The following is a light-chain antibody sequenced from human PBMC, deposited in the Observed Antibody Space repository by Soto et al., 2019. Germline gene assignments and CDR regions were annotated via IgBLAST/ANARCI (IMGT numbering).Light chain of an antibody. CDR3: QQLNSYPRT. CDR2: AAS. CDR1: QGISSY. J-gene: IGKJ1*01. V-gene: IGKV1-9*01. Sequence: DIQLTQSPSFLSASVGDRVTITCRASQGISSYLAWYQQKPGKAPKLLIYAASTLQSGVPSRFSGSGSGTEFTLTISSLQTEDFANYYCQQLNSYPRTFGQGTKVEIK.